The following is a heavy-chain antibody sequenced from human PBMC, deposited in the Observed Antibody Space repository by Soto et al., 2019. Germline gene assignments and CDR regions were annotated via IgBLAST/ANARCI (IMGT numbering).Heavy chain of an antibody. D-gene: IGHD2-2*01. CDR3: ARDLTIVPATHPRLENYGMDV. CDR1: GYSFTSYG. CDR2: ISPYNGHT. V-gene: IGHV1-18*01. J-gene: IGHJ6*02. Sequence: QVQLVQSAGEVKKPGASVKVSCKASGYSFTSYGISWVRRAPGQGLEWMGWISPYNGHTQFVERFQGRVTMTTDTSTKTAYMDLRNLRSDDTAHYYCARDLTIVPATHPRLENYGMDVWGQGTTVIVSS.